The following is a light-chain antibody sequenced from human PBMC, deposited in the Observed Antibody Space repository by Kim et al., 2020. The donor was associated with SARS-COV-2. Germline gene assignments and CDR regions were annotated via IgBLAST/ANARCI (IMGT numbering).Light chain of an antibody. V-gene: IGLV3-1*01. Sequence: SYELTQPPSVSVSPGQTASITCSGDKLGDKYACWYQQKPGQSPVLVIYQDSKRPSGIPERFSGSNSGNTATLTISGTQAMDEADYYCQAWDSSTDAHVVFGGGTQLTVL. CDR3: QAWDSSTDAHVV. CDR2: QDS. J-gene: IGLJ2*01. CDR1: KLGDKY.